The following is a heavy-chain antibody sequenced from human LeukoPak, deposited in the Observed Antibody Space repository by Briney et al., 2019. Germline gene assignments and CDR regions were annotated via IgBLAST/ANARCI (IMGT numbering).Heavy chain of an antibody. J-gene: IGHJ5*02. CDR3: ARAQDILTGPSWFDP. Sequence: SQTLSITCAVSGGSISSGGYSWSWIRQPPGKGLEWIGYIYHSGSTYYNPSLKSRVTISVDRSKNQFSLKLSSVTAADTAVYYCARAQDILTGPSWFDPWGQGTLVTVSS. D-gene: IGHD3-9*01. CDR1: GGSISSGGYS. V-gene: IGHV4-30-2*01. CDR2: IYHSGST.